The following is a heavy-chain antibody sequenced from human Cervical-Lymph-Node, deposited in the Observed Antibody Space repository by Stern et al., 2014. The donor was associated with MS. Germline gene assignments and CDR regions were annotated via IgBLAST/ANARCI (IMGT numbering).Heavy chain of an antibody. CDR2: IWYDGSNK. J-gene: IGHJ4*02. D-gene: IGHD3-10*01. CDR3: ARGGDVRGVMLDY. V-gene: IGHV3-33*01. Sequence: VQLVQSGGGVVQPGRSLRLSCAASGFTFSSYGMHWVRQAPGKVLEWVAVIWYDGSNKYYADSVKGRFTISRDNSKNTLYLQMNSLRAEDTAVYYCARGGDVRGVMLDYWGQGTLVTVSS. CDR1: GFTFSSYG.